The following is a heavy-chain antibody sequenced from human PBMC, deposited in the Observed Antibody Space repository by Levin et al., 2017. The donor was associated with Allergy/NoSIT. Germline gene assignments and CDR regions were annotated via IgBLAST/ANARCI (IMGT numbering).Heavy chain of an antibody. CDR1: GFTFSSYS. V-gene: IGHV3-21*01. J-gene: IGHJ4*02. CDR2: ISSSSSYI. CDR3: ARAPGGYYGSGPHGDY. D-gene: IGHD3-10*01. Sequence: GESLKISCAASGFTFSSYSMNWVRQAPGKGLEWVSSISSSSSYIYYADSVKGRFTISRDNAKNSLYLQMNSLRAEDTAVYYCARAPGGYYGSGPHGDYWGQGTLVTVSS.